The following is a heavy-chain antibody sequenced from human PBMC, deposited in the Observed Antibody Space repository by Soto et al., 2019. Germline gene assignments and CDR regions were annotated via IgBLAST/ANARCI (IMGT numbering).Heavy chain of an antibody. CDR3: AAWYYYGSGSYYNVIDPTA. CDR1: GGSVSRGSYY. D-gene: IGHD3-10*01. J-gene: IGHJ4*02. CDR2: IYYSGST. Sequence: SETLSLTCTVSGGSVSRGSYYWSWIRQPPGKGLEWIGYIYYSGSTNYNPSLKSRVTISVDTSKNQFSLKLSSVTAADTAVYYCAAWYYYGSGSYYNVIDPTAWGQGTLVTVSS. V-gene: IGHV4-61*01.